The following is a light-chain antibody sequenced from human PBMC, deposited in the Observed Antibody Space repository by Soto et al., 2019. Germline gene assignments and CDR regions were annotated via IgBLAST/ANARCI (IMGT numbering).Light chain of an antibody. V-gene: IGLV2-14*01. CDR1: SSDVGGYNY. Sequence: QSALTQPASVSGAPVQAITISCTGTSSDVGGYNYVSWYQQHPGKAPKLMIYDVSNRPSGVSNRFSGSKSGNTASLTISGLQAEDEADYYCSSYTSSSTLGYVFGTGTKVTVL. CDR2: DVS. J-gene: IGLJ1*01. CDR3: SSYTSSSTLGYV.